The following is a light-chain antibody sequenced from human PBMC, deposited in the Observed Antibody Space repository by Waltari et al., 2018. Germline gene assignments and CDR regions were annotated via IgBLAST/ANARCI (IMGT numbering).Light chain of an antibody. CDR3: QSYDSSLSASV. V-gene: IGLV1-40*01. Sequence: QSVLTQPPSVSGAPGQRVTISCTGSSSNIGAGYDVHWYQQLPGTAPKLLIYLNNTRPSGVPGRFSGSKSGTSASLAITGLQAEDEADYYCQSYDSSLSASVFGGGTKLTVL. CDR2: LNN. J-gene: IGLJ3*02. CDR1: SSNIGAGYD.